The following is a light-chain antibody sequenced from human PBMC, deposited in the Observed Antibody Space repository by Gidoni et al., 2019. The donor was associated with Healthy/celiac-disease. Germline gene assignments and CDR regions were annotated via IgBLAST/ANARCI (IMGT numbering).Light chain of an antibody. CDR3: AAWDDSLNGVV. CDR1: SSNIGSNT. CDR2: SNN. J-gene: IGLJ2*01. Sequence: QSVLTQPPSASGTPGARVTISCSGSSSNIGSNTLNWYQQLPGPAPKLLIYSNNQRPSGVPDRFSGSKSGTSASLAISGLQSDDEADYYCAAWDDSLNGVVFGGGTKLTVL. V-gene: IGLV1-44*01.